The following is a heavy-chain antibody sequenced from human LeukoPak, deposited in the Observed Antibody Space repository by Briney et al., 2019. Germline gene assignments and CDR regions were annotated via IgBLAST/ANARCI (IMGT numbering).Heavy chain of an antibody. CDR3: ARDPRHYGSGSYYRGFDY. V-gene: IGHV3-11*04. CDR1: GFTFSDYY. CDR2: ISSSGSTI. D-gene: IGHD3-10*01. J-gene: IGHJ4*02. Sequence: PGGSLRLSRAASGFTFSDYYMSWIRQAPGKGLEWVSYISSSGSTIYYAGSVKGRFTISRDNAKNSLYLQMNSLRAEDTAVYYCARDPRHYGSGSYYRGFDYWGQGTLVTVSS.